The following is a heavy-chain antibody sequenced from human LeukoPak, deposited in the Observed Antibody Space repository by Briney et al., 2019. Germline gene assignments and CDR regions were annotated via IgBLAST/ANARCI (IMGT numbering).Heavy chain of an antibody. J-gene: IGHJ4*02. CDR1: GGTFSSYA. CDR3: AGYCSSTSCYDSGY. CDR2: IIPIFGTA. Sequence: SVKVSCKASGGTFSSYAISWVRQAPGQGLEWMGGIIPIFGTANYAQKFQGRVTITADESTSTAYMELNSLRSEDTAVYYCAGYCSSTSCYDSGYWGQGTLVTVSS. V-gene: IGHV1-69*13. D-gene: IGHD2-2*01.